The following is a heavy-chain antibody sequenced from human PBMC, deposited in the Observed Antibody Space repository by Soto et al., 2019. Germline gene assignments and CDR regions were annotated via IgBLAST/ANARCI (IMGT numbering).Heavy chain of an antibody. CDR1: GFTFSSYG. J-gene: IGHJ4*02. V-gene: IGHV3-33*01. CDR2: IWYDGSNK. CDR3: AREYYYDSSGFDPSYFDY. D-gene: IGHD3-22*01. Sequence: GGSLRLSCAASGFTFSSYGMHWVRQAPGKGLEWVAVIWYDGSNKYYADSVKGRFTISRDNSKNTLYLQMNSLRAEDTAVYYCAREYYYDSSGFDPSYFDYWGQGTLVTVSS.